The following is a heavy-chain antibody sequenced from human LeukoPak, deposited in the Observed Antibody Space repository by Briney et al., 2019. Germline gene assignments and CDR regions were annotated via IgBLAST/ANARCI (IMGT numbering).Heavy chain of an antibody. V-gene: IGHV1-69*13. CDR1: GGTCSSYA. D-gene: IGHD6-13*01. J-gene: IGHJ4*02. CDR3: ARANLGSSWQSGFDY. CDR2: IIPIFGTA. Sequence: ASVKVSCKASGGTCSSYAISWVRQAPGQGLEWMGGIIPIFGTANYAQKFQGRVTITADEPTSTAYMELSSLRSEDTAVYYCARANLGSSWQSGFDYWGQGTLVTVSS.